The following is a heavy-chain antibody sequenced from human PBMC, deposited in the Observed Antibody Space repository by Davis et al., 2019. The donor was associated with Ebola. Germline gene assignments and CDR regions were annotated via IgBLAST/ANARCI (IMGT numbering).Heavy chain of an antibody. CDR2: ISPSVSYV. V-gene: IGHV5-10-1*01. J-gene: IGHJ6*02. D-gene: IGHD2-15*01. CDR1: GYIFDNYW. CDR3: ARRGSVEGAGMDV. Sequence: GESLKSSCKGSGYIFDNYWIDWVRQLPGKGLEWEGTISPSVSYVKYSPSFQGHVFISADRSINTAYLQWSSLRASDTAMYYCARRGSVEGAGMDVWGQGTTVTVSS.